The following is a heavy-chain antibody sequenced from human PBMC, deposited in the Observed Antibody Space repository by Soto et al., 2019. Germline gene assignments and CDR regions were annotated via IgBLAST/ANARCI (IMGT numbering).Heavy chain of an antibody. CDR2: IFYSGST. J-gene: IGHJ2*01. CDR1: GGFISSSNYY. Sequence: SETLSLTCSVSGGFISSSNYYWGWLRQAPGKELEWIGSIFYSGSTYHSPSLKRRVTMSVDTSKTAFSLQMTYVTAADTAVYYCARHRLVSRYFDLWGRGTLVTVSS. V-gene: IGHV4-39*01. D-gene: IGHD3-9*01. CDR3: ARHRLVSRYFDL.